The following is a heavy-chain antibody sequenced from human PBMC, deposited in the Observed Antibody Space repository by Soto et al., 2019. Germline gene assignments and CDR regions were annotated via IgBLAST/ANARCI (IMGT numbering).Heavy chain of an antibody. CDR1: GFTFSSYS. Sequence: GGSLRLSCAASGFTFSSYSMNWVRQAPGKGLEWVSYISSSSSTIYYADSVKGRFTISRDNAKNSLYLQMNSLRAEDTAVYYCANLDWSQLPNNFDYWGQGTLVTVSS. V-gene: IGHV3-48*01. CDR2: ISSSSSTI. D-gene: IGHD1-1*01. J-gene: IGHJ4*02. CDR3: ANLDWSQLPNNFDY.